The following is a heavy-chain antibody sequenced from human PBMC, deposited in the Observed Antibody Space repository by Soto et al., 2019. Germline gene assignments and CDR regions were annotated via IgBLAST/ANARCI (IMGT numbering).Heavy chain of an antibody. J-gene: IGHJ6*02. Sequence: QVQLEQSGAEVKKSGSSVKISCKASGVTFNSYALSWVRQAPGQGLEWMGGIIPVFDKPTYAQKFQGRVTITADEATNTGYMELSSLRSEHTAVYYCAGTSWHDCCGMDLWGQGTAVTASS. CDR2: IIPVFDKP. CDR3: AGTSWHDCCGMDL. CDR1: GVTFNSYA. D-gene: IGHD1-1*01. V-gene: IGHV1-69*19.